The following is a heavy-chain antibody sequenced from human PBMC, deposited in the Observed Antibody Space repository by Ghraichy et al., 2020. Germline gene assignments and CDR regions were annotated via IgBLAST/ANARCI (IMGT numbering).Heavy chain of an antibody. J-gene: IGHJ3*02. D-gene: IGHD5-24*01. V-gene: IGHV4-59*01. CDR2: IYYSGST. Sequence: SETLSLTCTVSGGSISSYYWSWIRQPPGKGLEWIGYIYYSGSTNYNPSLKSRVTISVDTSKNQFSLKLSSVTAADTAVYYCARPLQSDGAFDIWGQGTMVTVSS. CDR1: GGSISSYY. CDR3: ARPLQSDGAFDI.